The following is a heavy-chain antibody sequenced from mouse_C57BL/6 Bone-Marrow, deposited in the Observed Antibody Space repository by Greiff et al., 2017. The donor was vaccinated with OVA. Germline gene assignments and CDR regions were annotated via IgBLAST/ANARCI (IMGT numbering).Heavy chain of an antibody. CDR3: TRALLRRFFDY. Sequence: EVQLQQSGTVLARPGASVKMSCKTSGYTFTSYWMHWVKQRPGQGLEWIGAIYPGNSDTSYNQKFKGKAKLTAVTSASTAYMELSSLTKEDSAVYYCTRALLRRFFDYWGQGTTLTVSS. D-gene: IGHD1-1*02. CDR1: GYTFTSYW. V-gene: IGHV1-5*01. CDR2: IYPGNSDT. J-gene: IGHJ2*01.